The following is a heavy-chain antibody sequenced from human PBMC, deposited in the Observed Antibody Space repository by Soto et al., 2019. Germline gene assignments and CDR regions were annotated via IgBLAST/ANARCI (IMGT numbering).Heavy chain of an antibody. CDR1: GGTFSSYA. CDR3: ARAPFNIAARRFNWFDP. V-gene: IGHV1-69*13. Sequence: GASVKVSCKASGGTFSSYAISWVRQAPGQGLEWMGGIIPIFGTANYAQKFQGRVTITADESTSTAYMELSSLRSEDTAVYYCARAPFNIAARRFNWFDPWGQGTLVTVSS. J-gene: IGHJ5*02. CDR2: IIPIFGTA. D-gene: IGHD6-6*01.